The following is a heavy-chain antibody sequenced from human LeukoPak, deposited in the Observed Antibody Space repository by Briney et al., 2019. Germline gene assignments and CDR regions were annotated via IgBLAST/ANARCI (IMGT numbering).Heavy chain of an antibody. V-gene: IGHV4-39*07. CDR2: MYYSGRT. Sequence: SETLSLTCTVSGGSISISNYYWGWIRQPPGKGLEWIGSMYYSGRTYYNPSLKSRVTISVDTSKNQFSLKLSSVTAADTAVYYCARETTFTSWSFYYYYYMDVWGKGTTVTISS. D-gene: IGHD2-2*01. CDR1: GGSISISNYY. CDR3: ARETTFTSWSFYYYYYMDV. J-gene: IGHJ6*03.